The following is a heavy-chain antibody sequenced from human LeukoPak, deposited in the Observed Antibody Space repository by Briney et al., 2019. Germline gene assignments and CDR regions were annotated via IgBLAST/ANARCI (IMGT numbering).Heavy chain of an antibody. CDR3: ARAYSETYGLGYYYMDV. V-gene: IGHV3-21*01. CDR2: VSSSSTYI. J-gene: IGHJ6*03. D-gene: IGHD1-26*01. Sequence: GGSLRLSCAASGFTFSNYSMNWVRQAPGKGLEWVSSVSSSSTYIYYADSVKGRFTISRDNAKNSLYLQMNSLRAEDTAVYYCARAYSETYGLGYYYMDVWGKGTTVTISS. CDR1: GFTFSNYS.